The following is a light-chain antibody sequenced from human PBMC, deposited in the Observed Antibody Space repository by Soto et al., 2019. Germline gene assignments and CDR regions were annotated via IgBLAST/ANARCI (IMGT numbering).Light chain of an antibody. Sequence: DIQMTQSPSSLSAAVGDRLTITCRASQSISTYLNWYQQKPGKAPNLLIYAASSLQSGVPSRFRGSGSGTDFTLAISSLQPEDFATYYCQQSYSAPLTFGGGTKVDIK. CDR3: QQSYSAPLT. CDR2: AAS. J-gene: IGKJ4*01. V-gene: IGKV1-39*01. CDR1: QSISTY.